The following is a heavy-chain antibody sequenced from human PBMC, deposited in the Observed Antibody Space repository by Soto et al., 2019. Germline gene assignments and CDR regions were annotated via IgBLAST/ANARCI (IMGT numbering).Heavy chain of an antibody. V-gene: IGHV3-33*01. CDR1: GFTFSSYG. CDR3: AREGRTIFGVVSAFDY. D-gene: IGHD3-3*01. J-gene: IGHJ4*02. Sequence: GGSLRLSCAASGFTFSSYGMHWVRQAPGKGLEWVAVIWYDGSNKYYADSVKGRFTISRDNSKNTLYLQMNSLRAEDTAVYYCAREGRTIFGVVSAFDYWGQGTLVTVSS. CDR2: IWYDGSNK.